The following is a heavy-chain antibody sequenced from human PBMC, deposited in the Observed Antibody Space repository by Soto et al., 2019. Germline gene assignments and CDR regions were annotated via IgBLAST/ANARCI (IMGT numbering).Heavy chain of an antibody. J-gene: IGHJ4*02. CDR1: GVTLSS. CDR2: SKTDGGTV. V-gene: IGHV3-15*07. CDR3: SHGYYQYFES. Sequence: EVQLAESGGGLVKPGGSLRLSCAVSGVTLSSKSKTDGGTVEYAAPVKDRFTISRDDSENTLYLQMNSLKTEDTAVYYCSHGYYQYFESWGQGTLVTVSS. D-gene: IGHD5-18*01.